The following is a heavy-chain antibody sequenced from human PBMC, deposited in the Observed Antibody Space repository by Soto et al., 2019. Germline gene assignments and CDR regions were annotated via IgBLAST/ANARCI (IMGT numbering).Heavy chain of an antibody. CDR2: ISSSRSYI. V-gene: IGHV3-21*01. Sequence: SAGSLRLSCAASGFTFSSYSMNWVRQAPGKGLEWVSSISSSRSYIYYADPVKGRFTISRDNPKNSPDLQMNCLRAEDTVVYYCARPVVPHAQDEYYGMDAWGQGTTVTVSS. CDR3: ARPVVPHAQDEYYGMDA. D-gene: IGHD2-2*01. J-gene: IGHJ6*02. CDR1: GFTFSSYS.